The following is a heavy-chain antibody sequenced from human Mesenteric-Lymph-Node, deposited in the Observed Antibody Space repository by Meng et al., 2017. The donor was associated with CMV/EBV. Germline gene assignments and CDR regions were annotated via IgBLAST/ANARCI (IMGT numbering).Heavy chain of an antibody. CDR3: TRGPIVPQYFQH. CDR1: GFTFGDYA. D-gene: IGHD2-21*01. J-gene: IGHJ1*01. Sequence: GESLKISCTASGFTFGDYAMSWVRQAPGKGLEWVGFIRSKAYGGTTEFAASVKGRFTISRDDSKSIAYLQMNGLKTEDTAVYYCTRGPIVPQYFQHWGQGTLVTVSS. CDR2: IRSKAYGGTT. V-gene: IGHV3-49*04.